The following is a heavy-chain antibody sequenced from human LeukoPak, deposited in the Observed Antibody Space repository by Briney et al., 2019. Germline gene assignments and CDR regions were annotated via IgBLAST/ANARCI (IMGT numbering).Heavy chain of an antibody. V-gene: IGHV4-39*01. CDR3: ARVPITMVRGVIFYGMDV. CDR2: IYYSGST. D-gene: IGHD3-10*01. CDR1: GGSISSSSYY. Sequence: SKTLSLTCTVSGGSISSSSYYWGWIRQPPGKGLEWIGSIYYSGSTYYNPSLKSRVTISVDTSKNQFSLKLSSVTAADTAVYYCARVPITMVRGVIFYGMDVWGQGTTVTVSS. J-gene: IGHJ6*02.